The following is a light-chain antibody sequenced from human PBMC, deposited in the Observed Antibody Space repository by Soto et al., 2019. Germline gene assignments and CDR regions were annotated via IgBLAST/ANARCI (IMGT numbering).Light chain of an antibody. V-gene: IGKV3-20*01. J-gene: IGKJ4*01. Sequence: EIELKHSRAALSLSIGGRPTLSCRASQSVSSIYLAWYQQKPGQAPRLLIYGASSRPTGIPDRFSGSGTGTDFTLTISRLEPEDFAVYYCKQYGSSALPFGGGTKV. CDR2: GAS. CDR3: KQYGSSALP. CDR1: QSVSSIY.